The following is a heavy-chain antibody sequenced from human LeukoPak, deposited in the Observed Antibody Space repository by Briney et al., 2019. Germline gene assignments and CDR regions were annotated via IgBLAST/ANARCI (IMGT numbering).Heavy chain of an antibody. Sequence: GGSLRLPCAASGFTFSNYGMHWVRQAPGKGLEWVAIMWHDGGKKYYADSVKDRFTISRDNSENTVYLQMNSLRAEDTAVYYCAKDGPEIANAYYYYMDVWGKGTTVTVSS. CDR3: AKDGPEIANAYYYYMDV. CDR2: MWHDGGKK. CDR1: GFTFSNYG. D-gene: IGHD2-21*01. V-gene: IGHV3-33*06. J-gene: IGHJ6*03.